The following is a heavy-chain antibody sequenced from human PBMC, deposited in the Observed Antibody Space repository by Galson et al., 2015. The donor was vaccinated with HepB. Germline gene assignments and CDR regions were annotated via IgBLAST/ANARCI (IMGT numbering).Heavy chain of an antibody. CDR1: GYTFTSYG. CDR3: ARDYEDYGERGYYFDY. J-gene: IGHJ4*02. Sequence: SVKVSCKASGYTFTSYGISWVRQAPGQGLEWMGWISAYNGNTNYAQKLQGRVTMTTDTSTSTAYMELRSLRSDDTAVYYCARDYEDYGERGYYFDYWGQGTLVTVSS. CDR2: ISAYNGNT. D-gene: IGHD4-17*01. V-gene: IGHV1-18*04.